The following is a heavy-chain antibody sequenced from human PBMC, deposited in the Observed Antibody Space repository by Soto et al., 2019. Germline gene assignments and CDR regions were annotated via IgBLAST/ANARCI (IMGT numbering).Heavy chain of an antibody. CDR1: GGSISSYY. J-gene: IGHJ4*02. D-gene: IGHD2-15*01. V-gene: IGHV4-59*08. CDR3: ASSPLGYCSGGSCSPPAH. CDR2: IYYSGST. Sequence: SETLSLTCTVSGGSISSYYWSWIRQPPGKGLEWIGYIYYSGSTNYNPSLKSRVTISVDTSKNQFSLKLSSVTAADTAVYYCASSPLGYCSGGSCSPPAHWGQGTLVTVSS.